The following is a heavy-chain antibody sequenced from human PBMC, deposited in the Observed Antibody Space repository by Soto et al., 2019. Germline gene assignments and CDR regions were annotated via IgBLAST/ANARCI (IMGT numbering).Heavy chain of an antibody. V-gene: IGHV3-30*18. CDR2: ISYDGSNK. J-gene: IGHJ6*02. CDR1: GFTFSSYG. D-gene: IGHD5-18*01. Sequence: QVQLVESGGGVVQPGRSLRLSCAASGFTFSSYGMHWVRQAPGKGLEWVEVISYDGSNKYYADSVKGRFTISRDNSKNTLYLQMNSLRAEDTAVYYCAKDKVMQLWPYYGMDVWGQGTTVTVSS. CDR3: AKDKVMQLWPYYGMDV.